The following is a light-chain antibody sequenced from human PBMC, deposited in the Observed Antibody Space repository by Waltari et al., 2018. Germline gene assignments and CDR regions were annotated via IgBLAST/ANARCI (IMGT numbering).Light chain of an antibody. J-gene: IGLJ3*02. CDR3: SSYTSSSTWV. CDR2: DVS. Sequence: QSALTQPASVSGSPGQSITISCTGTSSDVGGYNYVSWYQQHPGKAPKLMISDVSKRPSGVSKRFTGSKSDNTASLTISGLQAEDEADYSCSSYTSSSTWVFGGGTKLTVL. CDR1: SSDVGGYNY. V-gene: IGLV2-14*01.